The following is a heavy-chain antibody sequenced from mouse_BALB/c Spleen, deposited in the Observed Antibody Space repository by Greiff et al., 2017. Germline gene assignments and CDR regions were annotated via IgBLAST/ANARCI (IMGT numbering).Heavy chain of an antibody. V-gene: IGHV5-17*02. J-gene: IGHJ4*01. Sequence: EVQGVESGGGLVQPGGSRKLSCAASGFTFSSFGMHWVRQAPEKGLEWVAYISSGSSTIYYADTVKGRFTISRDNPKNTLFLQMTSLRSEDTAMYYCARGVVPYAMDYWGQGTSVTVSS. CDR3: ARGVVPYAMDY. D-gene: IGHD1-1*02. CDR1: GFTFSSFG. CDR2: ISSGSSTI.